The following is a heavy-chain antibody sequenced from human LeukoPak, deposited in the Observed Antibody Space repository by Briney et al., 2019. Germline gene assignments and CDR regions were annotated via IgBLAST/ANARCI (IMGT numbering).Heavy chain of an antibody. D-gene: IGHD3-22*01. CDR2: INPSGGST. J-gene: IGHJ1*01. V-gene: IGHV1-46*01. CDR1: GYTFTSYY. CDR3: ARAIQTYYYDSSGNEQVCQH. Sequence: GASVKVSCKASGYTFTSYYMHWVRQAPGQGLEWMGIINPSGGSTSYAQKFQGRVTMTRDMSTSTVYMELSSLRSEDTAVYYCARAIQTYYYDSSGNEQVCQHGGQDPLVTVSS.